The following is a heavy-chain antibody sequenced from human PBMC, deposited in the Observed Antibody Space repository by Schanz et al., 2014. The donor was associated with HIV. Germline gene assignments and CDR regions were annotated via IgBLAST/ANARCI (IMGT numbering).Heavy chain of an antibody. D-gene: IGHD3-9*01. CDR1: GFIFSNYG. CDR2: ISWNSGSI. CDR3: AKDAARIYYDILTGPFDS. J-gene: IGHJ4*02. V-gene: IGHV3-9*01. Sequence: VHLVESGGGVVQPGRSLRLSCVGSGFIFSNYGIHWVRQAPGKGLEWVSGISWNSGSIGYAESVKGRFTISRDNAKKSLYLQMNSLRGEDTALYYCAKDAARIYYDILTGPFDSWGQGTLVTVSS.